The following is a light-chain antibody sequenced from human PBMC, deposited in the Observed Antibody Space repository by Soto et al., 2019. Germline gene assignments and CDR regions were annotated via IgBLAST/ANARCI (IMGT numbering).Light chain of an antibody. V-gene: IGKV3-15*01. CDR1: QSVSSN. J-gene: IGKJ5*01. CDR3: QQYNSWPIT. Sequence: EIVMTQSPATLSVSPGERATLSCRASQSVSSNLAWYQQNPGQAPRLLIYDAFTRATGIPARFSGSGSGTEFTLTISSLQSEDFAVFYCQQYNSWPITFGQGTRLEIK. CDR2: DAF.